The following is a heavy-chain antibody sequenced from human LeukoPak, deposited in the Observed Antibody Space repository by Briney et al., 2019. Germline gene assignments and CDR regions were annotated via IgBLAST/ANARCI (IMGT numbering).Heavy chain of an antibody. D-gene: IGHD3-10*01. CDR1: GYSFTSYW. V-gene: IGHV5-51*01. CDR2: IYPGDSGT. Sequence: GESLKISCKGSGYSFTSYWIGWVRQMPGKGLEWMGIIYPGDSGTRYSPSFQGQVTISADKSISTAYLQWSSLKASDTAMYYCARHFYGSGSYSDYWGQGTLVTVSS. J-gene: IGHJ4*02. CDR3: ARHFYGSGSYSDY.